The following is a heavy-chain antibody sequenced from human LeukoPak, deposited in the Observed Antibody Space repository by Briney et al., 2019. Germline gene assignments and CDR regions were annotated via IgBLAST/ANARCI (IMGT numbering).Heavy chain of an antibody. J-gene: IGHJ4*02. Sequence: PGGSLRLSCAASGLTFDTHSMNWVRQAPGKGLEWISYISSSGRTIYYADSVKGRFTISRDNAKNSLYLQMDSLRAEDTAIYYCTPVYCDTSGCSHYFEHWGQGTLVTVSS. V-gene: IGHV3-48*04. D-gene: IGHD2-2*01. CDR3: TPVYCDTSGCSHYFEH. CDR1: GLTFDTHS. CDR2: ISSSGRTI.